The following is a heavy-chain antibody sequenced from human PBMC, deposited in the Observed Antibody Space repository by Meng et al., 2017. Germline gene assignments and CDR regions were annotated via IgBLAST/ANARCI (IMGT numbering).Heavy chain of an antibody. Sequence: SLKISCAASGFTFSDHYMDWVRQAPGKGLEWVGRTRNKANSYTTEYAASVKGRFTISRDDSKNSLYLQMNSLKTEDTAVYYCARERDRGSSSNWFDPWGQGTLVTVSS. V-gene: IGHV3-72*01. CDR3: ARERDRGSSSNWFDP. D-gene: IGHD1-26*01. CDR1: GFTFSDHY. CDR2: TRNKANSYTT. J-gene: IGHJ5*02.